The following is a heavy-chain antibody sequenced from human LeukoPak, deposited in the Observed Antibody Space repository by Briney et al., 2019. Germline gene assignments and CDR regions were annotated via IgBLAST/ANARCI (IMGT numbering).Heavy chain of an antibody. V-gene: IGHV1-18*01. CDR3: ARVTPGVYAFDI. D-gene: IGHD2-21*02. CDR2: ISAYNGNT. J-gene: IGHJ3*02. CDR1: GYTFTSYG. Sequence: ASVKVSCKASGYTFTSYGISWVRQAPGQGLEWMGWISAYNGNTNYAQKLEGRVTMTTDTSTSTAYMELRSLRSDDTAVYYCARVTPGVYAFDIWGQGTMVTVSS.